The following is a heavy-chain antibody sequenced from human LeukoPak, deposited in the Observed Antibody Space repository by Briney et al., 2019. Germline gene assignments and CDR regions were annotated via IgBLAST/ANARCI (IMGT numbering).Heavy chain of an antibody. Sequence: TSETLSLTCTVAGAPVNFYYLSWIRHSAEKGLEWIGRIYTRGNTNYNPSLKSRVTLSVDTSRNPFSLMLSSVTAADTAVYYCAKESRLGGASGSHHFDYWGQGVLVTVSS. D-gene: IGHD3-10*01. CDR1: GAPVNFYY. V-gene: IGHV4-4*07. J-gene: IGHJ4*02. CDR3: AKESRLGGASGSHHFDY. CDR2: IYTRGNT.